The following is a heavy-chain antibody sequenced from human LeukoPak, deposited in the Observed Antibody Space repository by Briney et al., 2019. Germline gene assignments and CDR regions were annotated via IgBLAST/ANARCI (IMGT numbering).Heavy chain of an antibody. D-gene: IGHD1-26*01. Sequence: SVKVSCKASGGTFSNYAISWVRQAPGQGLEWMGGIIPILGTSNYAQKFQDRLTITADESTSAAYLELSSLTSADTAVYYCAREVSGTYCDYWGQGSLVTVSS. J-gene: IGHJ4*02. CDR3: AREVSGTYCDY. CDR2: IIPILGTS. V-gene: IGHV1-69*13. CDR1: GGTFSNYA.